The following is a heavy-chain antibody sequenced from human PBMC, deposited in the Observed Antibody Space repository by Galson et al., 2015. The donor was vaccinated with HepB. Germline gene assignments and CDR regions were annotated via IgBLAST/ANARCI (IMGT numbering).Heavy chain of an antibody. Sequence: SLRLSCAASGFTVSGYWMSWVRQAPGKGLEWVANIKQDGSEKYYVDSVKGRFTISRDNAKNSVFLQMDSLRADDTAVYYCARVESVHYYYATDVWGQGTTVTVSS. D-gene: IGHD5/OR15-5a*01. V-gene: IGHV3-7*03. CDR1: GFTVSGYW. CDR3: ARVESVHYYYATDV. CDR2: IKQDGSEK. J-gene: IGHJ6*02.